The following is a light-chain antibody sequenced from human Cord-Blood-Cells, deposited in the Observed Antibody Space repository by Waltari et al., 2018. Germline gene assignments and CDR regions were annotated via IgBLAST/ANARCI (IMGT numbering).Light chain of an antibody. CDR1: SSDVGGYNY. Sequence: QSALTQPASVSGSPGQSITISCTGPSSDVGGYNYVSWYQQHPGKPPKLMIYEVSNRPSGVSNRFSGSKSGNTASLTISGLQAEDEADYYCSSYTSSSTNYVFGTGTKVTVL. V-gene: IGLV2-14*01. CDR2: EVS. J-gene: IGLJ1*01. CDR3: SSYTSSSTNYV.